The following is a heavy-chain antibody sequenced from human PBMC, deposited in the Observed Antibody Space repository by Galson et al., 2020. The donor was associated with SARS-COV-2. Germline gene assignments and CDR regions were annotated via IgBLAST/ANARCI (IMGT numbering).Heavy chain of an antibody. J-gene: IGHJ5*02. CDR3: ARLLDCSGGSCPHNWFDP. CDR2: IYYSGST. CDR1: GGSISSSSYY. D-gene: IGHD2-15*01. Sequence: SETLSLTCTVSGGSISSSSYYWGWIRQPPGKGREWIGSIYYSGSTYYNPSLKSRVTISVDTSKNQSSLKLSSVTAADTAVYYCARLLDCSGGSCPHNWFDPWGQGTLVTVSS. V-gene: IGHV4-39*01.